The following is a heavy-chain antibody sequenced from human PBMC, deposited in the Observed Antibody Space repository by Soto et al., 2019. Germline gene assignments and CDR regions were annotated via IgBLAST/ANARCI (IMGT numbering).Heavy chain of an antibody. CDR2: IYHSGST. D-gene: IGHD3-16*02. Sequence: PSETLSLTCAVSGGSISSGGYSWSWIRQPPGKGLEWIGYIYHSGSTYYNPSLKSRVTISVDRSKNQFSLKLSSVTAADTAVYYCSRVHTEGGGGIVGYWGQGTLVTVSS. J-gene: IGHJ4*02. CDR3: SRVHTEGGGGIVGY. CDR1: GGSISSGGYS. V-gene: IGHV4-30-2*01.